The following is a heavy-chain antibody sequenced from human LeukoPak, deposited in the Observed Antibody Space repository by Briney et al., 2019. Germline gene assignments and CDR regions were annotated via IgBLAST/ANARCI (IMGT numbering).Heavy chain of an antibody. CDR1: GFTFSSYS. CDR3: AKTTTGYSSGRYPAWPIDY. Sequence: PGGSLRLSCAASGFTFSSYSMNWVRQAPGKGLERVSGIFGSGGSAHYADSVKGRFTISRDNSKNTVYLQMDSLRVEDTAIYYCAKTTTGYSSGRYPAWPIDYWGQGTLVTVSS. D-gene: IGHD2-15*01. J-gene: IGHJ4*02. CDR2: IFGSGGSA. V-gene: IGHV3-23*01.